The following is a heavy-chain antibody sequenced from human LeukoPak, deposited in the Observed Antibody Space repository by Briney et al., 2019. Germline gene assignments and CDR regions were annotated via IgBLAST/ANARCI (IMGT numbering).Heavy chain of an antibody. D-gene: IGHD6-13*01. CDR1: GYTFTGYY. CDR2: INPNSGGT. J-gene: IGHJ5*02. V-gene: IGHV1-2*02. CDR3: AREALGYSSSQYNWFDP. Sequence: ASVKVSCKASGYTFTGYYMHWVRQAPGQGLEWMGWINPNSGGTNYAQKFQGRVTMTRDTAISTAYMELSRLRSDDTAVYYCAREALGYSSSQYNWFDPWGQGTPVTVSS.